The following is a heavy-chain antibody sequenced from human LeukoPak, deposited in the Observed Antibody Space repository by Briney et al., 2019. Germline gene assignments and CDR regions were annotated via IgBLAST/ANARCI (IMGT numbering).Heavy chain of an antibody. CDR1: GYTFTSYG. V-gene: IGHV1-18*01. D-gene: IGHD3-22*01. J-gene: IGHJ4*02. Sequence: ASVKVSCKASGYTFTSYGISWVRQAPGQGLEWMGWISAYNGNTNYAQKLQGRVTMTTDTSTSTAYMELRSLRSDDAAVYYCARGLHDSSGYYVLFDYWGQGTLVTVSS. CDR3: ARGLHDSSGYYVLFDY. CDR2: ISAYNGNT.